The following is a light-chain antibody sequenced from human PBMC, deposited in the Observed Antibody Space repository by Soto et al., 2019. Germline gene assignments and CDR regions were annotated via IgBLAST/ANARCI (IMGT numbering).Light chain of an antibody. CDR3: YSHTTRITCV. CDR2: EGT. CDR1: SSDVGGYNL. Sequence: QSVLTEPASVSGSPGQSITVSCAGTSSDVGGYNLVSWYQQHPGKAPKLIIYEGTERPSGISPRFSGSKSGNTASLTISGPQAEDEADYYCYSHTTRITCVFGTGTKVTVL. J-gene: IGLJ1*01. V-gene: IGLV2-23*01.